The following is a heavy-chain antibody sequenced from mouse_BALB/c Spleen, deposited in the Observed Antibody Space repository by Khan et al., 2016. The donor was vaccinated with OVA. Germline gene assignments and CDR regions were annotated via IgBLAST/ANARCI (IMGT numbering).Heavy chain of an antibody. CDR3: TRRYYYAYYGFFDV. D-gene: IGHD1-2*01. CDR1: GYTFTEYT. V-gene: IGHV1-18*01. J-gene: IGHJ1*01. CDR2: FNPNNGGT. Sequence: EVQLQQSGPELVKPGASVRISCKTSGYTFTEYTMHWVQQSHGKSLEWLGGFNPNNGGTSYNQKFKGKATLTVDKYSRTAYLELRSMNSEDSAVYYCTRRYYYAYYGFFDVWGAGTTVTVSS.